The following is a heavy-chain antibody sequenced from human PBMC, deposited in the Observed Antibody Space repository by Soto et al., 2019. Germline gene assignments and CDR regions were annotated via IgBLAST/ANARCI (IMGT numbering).Heavy chain of an antibody. CDR1: GGSISSYY. V-gene: IGHV4-59*01. J-gene: IGHJ5*02. CDR2: IYYSGST. CDR3: ARMRVFGVVNNWFDP. D-gene: IGHD3-3*01. Sequence: SETLSLTCTVSGGSISSYYWRWIRQPPGKGLEWIGYIYYSGSTNYNPSLKSRVTISVDTSKNQFSLKLSSVTAADTAVYYCARMRVFGVVNNWFDPWGQGTLVPVSS.